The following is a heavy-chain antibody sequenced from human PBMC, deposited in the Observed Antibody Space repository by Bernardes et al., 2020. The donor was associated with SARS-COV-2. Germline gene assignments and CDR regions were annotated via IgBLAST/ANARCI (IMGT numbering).Heavy chain of an antibody. J-gene: IGHJ5*02. V-gene: IGHV3-33*08. D-gene: IGHD3-3*01. CDR2: IWYDGSNT. Sequence: GGSLRLSCAASGFIFSNFGMHWVRQASGKGLEWVAVIWYDGSNTDYGDSVRGRFSISRDNSKNTLYLQMNSLRAEDTAVYYCARDRGDFWSGFLNSFDPWGQGIQVTVSS. CDR1: GFIFSNFG. CDR3: ARDRGDFWSGFLNSFDP.